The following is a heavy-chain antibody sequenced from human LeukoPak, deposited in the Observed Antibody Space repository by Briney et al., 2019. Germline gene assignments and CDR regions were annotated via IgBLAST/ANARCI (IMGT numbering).Heavy chain of an antibody. CDR3: ASPIIAAAGTGYFQH. V-gene: IGHV1-18*01. CDR2: ISAYNGNT. J-gene: IGHJ1*01. D-gene: IGHD6-13*01. CDR1: GYTFTSYG. Sequence: ASVKVSCKASGYTFTSYGISWVRQAPGQGLEWMGWISAYNGNTNYAQKLQGRVTMTTDTSTSTAYMELRSLRSDDTAVYYCASPIIAAAGTGYFQHWGQGTLVTVSS.